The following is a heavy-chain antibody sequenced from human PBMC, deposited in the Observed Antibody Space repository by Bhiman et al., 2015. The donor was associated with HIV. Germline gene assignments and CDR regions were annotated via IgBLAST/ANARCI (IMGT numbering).Heavy chain of an antibody. D-gene: IGHD6-13*01. Sequence: EVQLVVSGGGLVKPGGSLRLSCAASGFTFSIYSMNWVRQAPGKGLEWVSSISSSSSYIYYADSVKGRFTISRDNAKNSLYLQVNSLRAEDTAVYYCAREFTGYSSSNFDYWGQGTLVTVSS. CDR3: AREFTGYSSSNFDY. CDR2: ISSSSSYI. CDR1: GFTFSIYS. J-gene: IGHJ4*02. V-gene: IGHV3-21*01.